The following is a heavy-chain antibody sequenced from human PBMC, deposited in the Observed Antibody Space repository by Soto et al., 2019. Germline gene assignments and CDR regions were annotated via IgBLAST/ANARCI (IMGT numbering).Heavy chain of an antibody. CDR2: IKQDGSEK. D-gene: IGHD3-10*01. J-gene: IGHJ6*03. CDR3: ARTMVRGVIIPPDVDYYYYMDV. V-gene: IGHV3-7*01. Sequence: GGSLRLSCAASGFTFSSYWMSWVRQAPGKGLEWVANIKQDGSEKYYVDSVKGRFTISRDNAKNSLYLQMNSLRAEDTAVYYCARTMVRGVIIPPDVDYYYYMDVWGKGTTVTVSS. CDR1: GFTFSSYW.